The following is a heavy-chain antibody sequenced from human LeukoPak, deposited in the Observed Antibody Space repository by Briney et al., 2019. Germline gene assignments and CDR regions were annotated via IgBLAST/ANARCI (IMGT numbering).Heavy chain of an antibody. V-gene: IGHV4-59*01. CDR1: GGSISTFH. CDR3: ARWSGSSGPFDY. Sequence: SETLSLTCTVSGGSISTFHWSWIRQPPGKGLEWIGYMDYSGRTKYISSLKSRITMSVDTSKNQFSLRLSSVTAADTAVYYCARWSGSSGPFDYWCQGTLVTVSS. CDR2: MDYSGRT. D-gene: IGHD3-3*01. J-gene: IGHJ4*02.